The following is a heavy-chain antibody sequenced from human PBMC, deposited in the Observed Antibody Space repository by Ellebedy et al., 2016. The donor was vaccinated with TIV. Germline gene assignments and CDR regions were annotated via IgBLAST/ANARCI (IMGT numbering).Heavy chain of an antibody. Sequence: ASVKVSXXASGGTFSTSAINWVRQAPGQGLEWMGRVVPIDGKQNNAQKFQGRVTMTRNTSISTAYMELSSLTSEDTAVYYCARGKTEATNWGQGTLVTVSS. CDR3: ARGKTEATN. V-gene: IGHV1-8*02. D-gene: IGHD5-12*01. J-gene: IGHJ4*02. CDR2: VVPIDGKQ. CDR1: GGTFSTSA.